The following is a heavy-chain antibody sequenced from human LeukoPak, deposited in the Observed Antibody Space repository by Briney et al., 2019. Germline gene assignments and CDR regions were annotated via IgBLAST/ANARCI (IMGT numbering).Heavy chain of an antibody. Sequence: PSETLSLTCTVSGGSISSYHWSWIRQPAGKGLEWIGRIYTSGSTCYNPSLKSRVTISVDTSKNQFSLKLSSVTAADTAVYYCARVQGIAAAGTCYFDYWGQGTLVTVSS. J-gene: IGHJ4*02. V-gene: IGHV4-4*07. CDR2: IYTSGST. D-gene: IGHD6-13*01. CDR1: GGSISSYH. CDR3: ARVQGIAAAGTCYFDY.